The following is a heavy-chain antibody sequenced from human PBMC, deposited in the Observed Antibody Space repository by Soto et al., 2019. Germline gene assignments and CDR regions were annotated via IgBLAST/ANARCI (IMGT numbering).Heavy chain of an antibody. CDR3: ARVSGIAVAEV. Sequence: QVQLVQSGAEVKKPGASVKVSCKASGYTFTSYAMHWVRQAPGQRLEWMGWINAGNGNTKYSQKFQGRFTITMDTSASTAYMELSSLRSEDTAVYYCARVSGIAVAEVWGQGTLVTVSS. D-gene: IGHD6-19*01. J-gene: IGHJ4*02. CDR1: GYTFTSYA. V-gene: IGHV1-3*01. CDR2: INAGNGNT.